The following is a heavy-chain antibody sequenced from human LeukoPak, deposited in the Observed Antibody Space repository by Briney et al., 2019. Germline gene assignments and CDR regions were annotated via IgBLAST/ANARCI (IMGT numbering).Heavy chain of an antibody. Sequence: PSETLSLTCTVSGGSISSYYWRWIRQPPGKGLEWIGYIYYSGSTNYNPSLKSRVTISVDPSKNQFSLKLSSVTAADTAVYYCARGGGGQYYFDYWGQGTLVTVSS. J-gene: IGHJ4*02. CDR3: ARGGGGQYYFDY. CDR2: IYYSGST. D-gene: IGHD3-16*01. V-gene: IGHV4-59*01. CDR1: GGSISSYY.